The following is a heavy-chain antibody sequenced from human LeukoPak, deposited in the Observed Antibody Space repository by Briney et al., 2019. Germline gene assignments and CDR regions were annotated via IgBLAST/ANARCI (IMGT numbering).Heavy chain of an antibody. CDR1: GGSINSYY. J-gene: IGHJ6*03. D-gene: IGHD3-3*01. CDR3: ARAGDFWSGYPSRNYMDV. Sequence: SETQSLTCTVSGGSINSYYWSWIRQPAGKGLEWIGRIYTSGTTNYNPSLKSRVTMSVDTSKKQFSLKLSSVTVADTAVYYCARAGDFWSGYPSRNYMDVWGKGTTVTVSS. V-gene: IGHV4-4*07. CDR2: IYTSGTT.